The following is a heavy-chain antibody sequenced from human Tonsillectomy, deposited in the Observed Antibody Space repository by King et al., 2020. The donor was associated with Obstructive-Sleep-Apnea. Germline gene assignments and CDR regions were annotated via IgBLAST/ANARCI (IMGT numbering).Heavy chain of an antibody. CDR1: GFSFNSYC. Sequence: VQLVESGGGLVQPGGSLRLTCAVSGFSFNSYCMNWVRQAPGKGLEWVAFVSSSSSGRVVMHYADSVKGRLTASRDDAKRSLSLQRDSLKVGDTAVYFWARLQNPARRKADCFDGGGQGTMVKVSA. CDR3: ARLQNPARRKADCFDG. V-gene: IGHV3-48*01. CDR2: VSSSSSGRVVM. D-gene: IGHD1-14*01. J-gene: IGHJ3*01.